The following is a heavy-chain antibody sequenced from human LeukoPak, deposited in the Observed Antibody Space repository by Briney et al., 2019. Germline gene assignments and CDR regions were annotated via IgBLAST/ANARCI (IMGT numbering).Heavy chain of an antibody. Sequence: SETLSLTCAVYGGSFSGYYWSWIRQPPGKGLEWIGEINHSGSTNYNPSLKSRVTISVDTSKNQFSLKLSSVTAADTAVYYCGRGSPPWRKQRRPNPTPPNLMGFAPWGQEPWVTVPS. CDR3: GRGSPPWRKQRRPNPTPPNLMGFAP. D-gene: IGHD6-25*01. V-gene: IGHV4-34*01. J-gene: IGHJ5*02. CDR2: INHSGST. CDR1: GGSFSGYY.